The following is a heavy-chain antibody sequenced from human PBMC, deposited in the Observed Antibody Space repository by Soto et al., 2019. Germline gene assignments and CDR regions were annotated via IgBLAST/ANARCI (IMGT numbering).Heavy chain of an antibody. V-gene: IGHV3-23*01. Sequence: EVQLLESGGGLVQPGGSLRLSCAASGFTFSSYAMSWVRQAPGKGLEWVSAISGSGDSTFYADSVKGRFTISRDNSKNTLYLQMNSLRAEDTAVYYCAKRAWGTYYFHYWGQGTLVTVSS. CDR1: GFTFSSYA. CDR2: ISGSGDST. D-gene: IGHD3-16*01. J-gene: IGHJ4*02. CDR3: AKRAWGTYYFHY.